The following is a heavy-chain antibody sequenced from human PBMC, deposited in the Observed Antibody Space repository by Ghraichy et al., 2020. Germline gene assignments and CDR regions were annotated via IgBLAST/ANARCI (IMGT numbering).Heavy chain of an antibody. Sequence: GESLNISCAASGFTFSSYAMSWVRQAPGKGLEWVSAISGSGGSTYYADSVKGRFTISRDNSKNTLYLQMNSLRAEDTAVYYCAKDAIMYSSSSRDWFDPWGQGTLVTVSS. J-gene: IGHJ5*02. V-gene: IGHV3-23*01. CDR2: ISGSGGST. CDR3: AKDAIMYSSSSRDWFDP. D-gene: IGHD6-6*01. CDR1: GFTFSSYA.